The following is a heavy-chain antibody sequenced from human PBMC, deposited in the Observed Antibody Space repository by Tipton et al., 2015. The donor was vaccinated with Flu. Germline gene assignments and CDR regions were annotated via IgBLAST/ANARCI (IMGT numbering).Heavy chain of an antibody. CDR2: ISSSSSYI. D-gene: IGHD3-10*01. CDR1: GFTFSSYG. J-gene: IGHJ4*02. V-gene: IGHV3-21*01. Sequence: SLRLSCAASGFTFSSYGMHWVRQAPGKGLEWVSSISSSSSYIYYADSVKGRFTISRDNAKNSLYLQMNSLRAEDTAVYYCARKYYYGSGSYRPFDYWGQGTLVTVSS. CDR3: ARKYYYGSGSYRPFDY.